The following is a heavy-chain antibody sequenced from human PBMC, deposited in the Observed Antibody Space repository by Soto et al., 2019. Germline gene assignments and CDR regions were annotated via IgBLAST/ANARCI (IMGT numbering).Heavy chain of an antibody. J-gene: IGHJ6*02. D-gene: IGHD3-22*01. CDR2: IIPMLGTA. Sequence: QVQLVQSGAEVKKPASSVKVSCKSSGGTFNSYSISWVRQAPGQGLEWMGNIIPMLGTANYAQKFQGRVTIIADKITTAVYMEMSSLRSEDTAVYYCARGRTMTVGPLGRFDGMDVWGQGTTVIVSS. CDR1: GGTFNSYS. CDR3: ARGRTMTVGPLGRFDGMDV. V-gene: IGHV1-69*08.